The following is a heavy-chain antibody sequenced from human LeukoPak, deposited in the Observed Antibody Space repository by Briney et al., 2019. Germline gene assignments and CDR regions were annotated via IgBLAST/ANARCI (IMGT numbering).Heavy chain of an antibody. CDR3: ARRSGTYHAFDI. Sequence: PSETLSLTCAVYGGSFSGYYWSWIRQPPGKGLEWIGEINHSGSTYYNPSLKSRVTISVDTSKNQFSLKLSSVTAADTAVYYCARRSGTYHAFDIWGQGTMVTVSS. J-gene: IGHJ3*02. V-gene: IGHV4-34*01. D-gene: IGHD1-26*01. CDR2: INHSGST. CDR1: GGSFSGYY.